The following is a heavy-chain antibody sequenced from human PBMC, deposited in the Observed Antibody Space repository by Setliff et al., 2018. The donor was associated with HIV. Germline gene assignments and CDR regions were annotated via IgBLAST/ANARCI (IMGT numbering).Heavy chain of an antibody. CDR1: GFRVSDYW. CDR3: ARESGYTGGWGYGATYNYYMDV. CDR2: IKQDGSEK. D-gene: IGHD6-19*01. V-gene: IGHV3-7*03. J-gene: IGHJ6*03. Sequence: GGSLRLSCGASGFRVSDYWMTWVRQAPGRGLESVANIKQDGSEKFYVDSVKGRFTISRDNAKNSLYLQMNSLRDDDTAVYYCARESGYTGGWGYGATYNYYMDVWGKGTTVTVSS.